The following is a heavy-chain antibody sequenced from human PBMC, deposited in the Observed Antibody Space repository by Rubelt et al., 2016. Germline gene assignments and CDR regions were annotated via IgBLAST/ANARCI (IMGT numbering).Heavy chain of an antibody. D-gene: IGHD3-16*01. CDR3: ARAVLANYVFDP. Sequence: QVQLQESGPGLVKPSETLSLTCSVSGYSIRSGYYWGWIRQPPGKGLQWIGSIYYSGTTYYDPSLKSRVTISVDTSESQYSLKLSSVRAADTAVYFCARAVLANYVFDPWGQGNLVTVSS. CDR1: GYSIRSGYY. V-gene: IGHV4-38-2*02. CDR2: IYYSGTT. J-gene: IGHJ5*02.